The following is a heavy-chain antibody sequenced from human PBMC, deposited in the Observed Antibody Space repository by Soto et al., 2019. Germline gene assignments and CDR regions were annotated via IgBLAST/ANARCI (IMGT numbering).Heavy chain of an antibody. CDR3: ARGLGDYVEYYFDY. CDR2: ISYDGSNK. D-gene: IGHD4-17*01. J-gene: IGHJ4*02. V-gene: IGHV3-30-3*01. Sequence: GGSLRLSCAASGFTFSSYAMHWVRQAPGKGLEWVAVISYDGSNKYYADSVKGRFTISRDNSKNTLYLQMNSLRAEDTAVYYCARGLGDYVEYYFDYWGQGTLVTVSS. CDR1: GFTFSSYA.